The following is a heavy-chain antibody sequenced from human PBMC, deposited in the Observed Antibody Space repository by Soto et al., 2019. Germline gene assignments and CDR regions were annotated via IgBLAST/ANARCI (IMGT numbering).Heavy chain of an antibody. Sequence: PGGSLRLSCAASGFTFSSYAMSWVRRAPGKGLGWASAISGSARSTKYADSVKGRFTISRDNSKNTLFLQMSSLRAEDTAVYYCAKDVHYDIVTGIEYFHHWAQGTLVTVSS. V-gene: IGHV3-23*01. CDR1: GFTFSSYA. D-gene: IGHD3-9*01. J-gene: IGHJ1*01. CDR3: AKDVHYDIVTGIEYFHH. CDR2: ISGSARST.